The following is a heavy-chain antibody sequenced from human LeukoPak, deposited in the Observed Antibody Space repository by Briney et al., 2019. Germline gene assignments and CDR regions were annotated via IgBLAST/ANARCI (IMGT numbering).Heavy chain of an antibody. D-gene: IGHD5-12*01. Sequence: GGSLRLSCAASGFTFSSYAMSWVRQAPGKGLEWVSAISGSGGSTYYADSVKGRFTISRDNSKNTLYLQMNSLRAEDTAVNSWAKDPKGILRMEVDKGTAFAYWAREPWSPSPQ. CDR2: ISGSGGST. V-gene: IGHV3-23*01. CDR1: GFTFSSYA. J-gene: IGHJ4*02. CDR3: AKDPKGILRMEVDKGTAFAY.